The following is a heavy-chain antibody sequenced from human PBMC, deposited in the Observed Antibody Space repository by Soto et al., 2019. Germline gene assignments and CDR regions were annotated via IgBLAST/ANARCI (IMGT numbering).Heavy chain of an antibody. CDR2: IYNSGNT. CDR3: ARHQSDHWKYGH. D-gene: IGHD1-7*01. J-gene: IGHJ4*02. CDR1: GGSITSGAYY. V-gene: IGHV4-39*01. Sequence: PSETLSLTCTVSGGSITSGAYYWAWIRQPPGKGLDWIGNIYNSGNTYYNPSLKSRVTMSVDTSKNQFSLRLSSVTAADTAVYYCARHQSDHWKYGHWGQGTLVTVSS.